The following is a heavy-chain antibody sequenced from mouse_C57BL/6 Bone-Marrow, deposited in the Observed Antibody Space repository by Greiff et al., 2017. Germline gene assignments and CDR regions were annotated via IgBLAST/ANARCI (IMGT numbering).Heavy chain of an antibody. Sequence: EVQRVQSGGGLVKPGGSLKLSCAASGFTFSSYAMSWVRQTPEKRLEWFATISDGGSYTYYQDNVKGRFTITRDNAKNKLYMQMRHLKSEDTAMYYCARDRMITTCFEGWGQGTTLTVSS. CDR3: ARDRMITTCFEG. V-gene: IGHV5-4*01. CDR1: GFTFSSYA. CDR2: ISDGGSYT. D-gene: IGHD2-4*01. J-gene: IGHJ2*01.